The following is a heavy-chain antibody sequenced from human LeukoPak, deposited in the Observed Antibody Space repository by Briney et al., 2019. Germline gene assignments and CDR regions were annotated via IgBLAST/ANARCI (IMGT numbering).Heavy chain of an antibody. CDR3: ARYSLPYWYFDL. D-gene: IGHD2-21*01. J-gene: IGHJ2*01. CDR1: GGSISSGGYY. V-gene: IGHV4-31*03. Sequence: SETLSLTCTVSGGSISSGGYYWSWIRQHPGKGLEWIGYIYYRGITYYNPSLKSRLTISVDTSKNQFSLKLSSVTAADTAVYFCARYSLPYWYFDLWGRGTLVTVSS. CDR2: IYYRGIT.